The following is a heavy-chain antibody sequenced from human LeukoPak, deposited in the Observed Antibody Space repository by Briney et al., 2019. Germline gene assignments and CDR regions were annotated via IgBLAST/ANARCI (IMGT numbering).Heavy chain of an antibody. D-gene: IGHD3-22*01. CDR1: GYSFTSYW. V-gene: IGHV5-51*01. CDR3: ARHVGYYDSSGYYADY. CDR2: IYPGDSDT. Sequence: GESLKISCKGSGYSFTSYWVGWVRQMPGKGLEWMGIIYPGDSDTRYSPSFQGQVTISADKSISTAYLQWSSLKASDTAMYYCARHVGYYDSSGYYADYWGQGTLVTVSS. J-gene: IGHJ4*02.